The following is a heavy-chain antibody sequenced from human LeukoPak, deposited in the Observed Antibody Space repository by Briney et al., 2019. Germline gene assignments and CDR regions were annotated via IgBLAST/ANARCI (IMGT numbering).Heavy chain of an antibody. J-gene: IGHJ4*02. V-gene: IGHV3-21*01. CDR1: GFTFSSYS. CDR2: ISSSSSYI. D-gene: IGHD5-12*01. Sequence: GGSLRLSCAASGFTFSSYSMNWVRQAPGKGLEWVSSISSSSSYIYYADSVKGRFTISRDNAKNSLYLQMNSLRAEDTAVYYCARAQYSGYDEDYFDYWGQGTLVTVSS. CDR3: ARAQYSGYDEDYFDY.